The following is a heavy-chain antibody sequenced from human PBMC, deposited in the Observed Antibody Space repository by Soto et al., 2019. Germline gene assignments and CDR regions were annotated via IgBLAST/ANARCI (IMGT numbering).Heavy chain of an antibody. Sequence: SVKVSCKASGGTFSSYAISWVRQAPGQGLEWMGGIIPIFGTANYAQKFQGRVTITADESTSTAYMELSSLRSEDTAVYYCARDEVRIDFRVYYYYGMDVWGQGTTVTVSS. J-gene: IGHJ6*02. CDR1: GGTFSSYA. CDR3: ARDEVRIDFRVYYYYGMDV. D-gene: IGHD2-15*01. CDR2: IIPIFGTA. V-gene: IGHV1-69*13.